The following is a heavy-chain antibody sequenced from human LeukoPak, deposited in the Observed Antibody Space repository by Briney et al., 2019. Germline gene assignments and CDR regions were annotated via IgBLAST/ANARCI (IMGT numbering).Heavy chain of an antibody. CDR2: ISWNSGSI. D-gene: IGHD6-13*01. J-gene: IGHJ5*02. V-gene: IGHV3-9*03. Sequence: GGSLRLSCAASGFTFDDYAMHWVRQAPGKGLEWVPGISWNSGSIGYADSVKGRFTISRDNAKNSLYLQMNSLRAEDMALYYCAKAYSSSWKRGWFDPWGQGTLVTVSS. CDR3: AKAYSSSWKRGWFDP. CDR1: GFTFDDYA.